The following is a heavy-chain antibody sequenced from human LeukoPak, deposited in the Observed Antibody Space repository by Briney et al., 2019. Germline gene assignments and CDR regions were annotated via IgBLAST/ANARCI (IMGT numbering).Heavy chain of an antibody. CDR1: GFTFSIYA. D-gene: IGHD6-19*01. CDR3: AKGSSSGRPYYFDY. V-gene: IGHV3-23*01. CDR2: ISGSGGST. Sequence: GGSLRLSCAASGFTFSIYAMSWVRQAPGKGLEWVSAISGSGGSTYYADSVKGRFTISRDNSKNTPYLQMNSLRAEDTAVYYCAKGSSSGRPYYFDYWGQGALVTVSS. J-gene: IGHJ4*02.